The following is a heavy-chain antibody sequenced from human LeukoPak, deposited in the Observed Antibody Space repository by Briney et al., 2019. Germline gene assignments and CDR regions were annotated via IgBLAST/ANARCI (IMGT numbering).Heavy chain of an antibody. D-gene: IGHD5-12*01. CDR2: INPNSGGT. J-gene: IGHJ6*03. CDR3: ARDLVATSTYYYYYMDV. Sequence: ASVKLSCKASGYTFTGYYMHWVRQAPGQGLEWMGWINPNSGGTNYAQKFQGRVTMTRDTSISTAYMELSRLRSDDTAVYYCARDLVATSTYYYYYMDVWGKGTTVTISS. CDR1: GYTFTGYY. V-gene: IGHV1-2*02.